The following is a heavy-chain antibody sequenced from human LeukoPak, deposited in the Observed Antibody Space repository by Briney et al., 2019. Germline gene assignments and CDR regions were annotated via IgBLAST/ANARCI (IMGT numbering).Heavy chain of an antibody. CDR1: GFTFSSYS. D-gene: IGHD2-2*01. Sequence: PGGSLRLSCVVSGFTFSSYSVNWVRQSPGKGLEWVSYTSSSSSYIHYADSVKGRFTISRDNAKKSLYLQMNSLRAEDTAVYYCARAPLHLAMYHYFDYWGQGTLVTVSS. CDR3: ARAPLHLAMYHYFDY. CDR2: TSSSSSYI. J-gene: IGHJ4*02. V-gene: IGHV3-21*01.